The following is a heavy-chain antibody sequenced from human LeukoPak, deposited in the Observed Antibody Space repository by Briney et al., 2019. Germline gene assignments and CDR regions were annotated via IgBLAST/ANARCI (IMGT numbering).Heavy chain of an antibody. CDR2: IIPIFGTA. D-gene: IGHD2-2*01. V-gene: IGHV1-69*05. CDR1: GGTFSSYA. CDR3: AREGAYCSSTSCHLQNWFDP. Sequence: ASVKVSCKASGGTFSSYAISWVRQTPGQGLEWMGGIIPIFGTANYAQKLQGRVTMTTDTSTTTAYMELRSLRSDDTAVYYCAREGAYCSSTSCHLQNWFDPWGQGTLVTVSS. J-gene: IGHJ5*02.